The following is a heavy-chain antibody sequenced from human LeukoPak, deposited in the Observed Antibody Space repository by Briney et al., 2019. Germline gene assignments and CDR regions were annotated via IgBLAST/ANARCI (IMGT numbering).Heavy chain of an antibody. CDR3: AREEAPGNFDY. Sequence: PSKTLSLTCTVSGGSISSYYWSWIRQPPGKGLELIGYIYYTGSTNYNPSLKSRVTISLDTSKNQFSLKLSSVTAADTAVYYCAREEAPGNFDYWGQGTPVTVSS. J-gene: IGHJ4*02. CDR2: IYYTGST. D-gene: IGHD6-13*01. V-gene: IGHV4-59*01. CDR1: GGSISSYY.